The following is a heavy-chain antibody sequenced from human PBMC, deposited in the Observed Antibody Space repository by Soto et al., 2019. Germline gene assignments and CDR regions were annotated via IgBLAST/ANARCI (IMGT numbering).Heavy chain of an antibody. Sequence: QVQLVQSGAEVKKPGASVKVSCKASGNTFTSYAMHWVCQAPGQRLEWMGWINAGNGNTKYSQKFQGRVTITRDTSASTAYMELSSLRSEDTAVYYCARALVYYYGMDVWGQGTTVTVSS. J-gene: IGHJ6*02. V-gene: IGHV1-3*01. CDR1: GNTFTSYA. CDR3: ARALVYYYGMDV. CDR2: INAGNGNT.